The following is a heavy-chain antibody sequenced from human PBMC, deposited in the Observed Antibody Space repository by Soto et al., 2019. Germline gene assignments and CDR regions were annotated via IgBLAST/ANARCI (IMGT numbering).Heavy chain of an antibody. CDR1: GFSLSVSGVG. Sequence: QITLKESGPALVKPTQTLTLTCGFSGFSLSVSGVGVGWIRQPPGKALVWLALIICNDDKRYNPSLKCRLTITKDMSKNQVVLTMTNIDPVDTATYYCARRYASGWLFDYVDFWGQGTLVTVSS. V-gene: IGHV2-5*01. CDR3: ARRYASGWLFDYVDF. J-gene: IGHJ4*02. D-gene: IGHD6-19*01. CDR2: IICNDDK.